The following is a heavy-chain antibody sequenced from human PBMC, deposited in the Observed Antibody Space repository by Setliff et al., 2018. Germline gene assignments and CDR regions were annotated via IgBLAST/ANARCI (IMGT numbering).Heavy chain of an antibody. Sequence: SETLSLTCTVSGDSISSGDYFWSWIRQPPGKGLEWIAYIYHSGSAYYDPSLKSRVTMSVDTSKNQFSLHLTSVTAADTAVYYCAREVGTSTSSDAFDVWGQGMMGTVSS. CDR1: GDSISSGDYF. V-gene: IGHV4-30-4*08. D-gene: IGHD1-26*01. CDR3: AREVGTSTSSDAFDV. J-gene: IGHJ3*01. CDR2: IYHSGSA.